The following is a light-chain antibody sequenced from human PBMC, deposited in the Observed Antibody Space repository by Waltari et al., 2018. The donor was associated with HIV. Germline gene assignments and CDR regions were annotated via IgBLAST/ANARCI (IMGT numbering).Light chain of an antibody. CDR1: ISDIGTYDH. V-gene: IGLV2-14*03. Sequence: QSALPQPASASGPPGQSITLTGTGAISDIGTYDHVLWYQQHPGRAPYLRVYAVIPRPSVVSFRFSASKSGNTASLTISGLQSDDEADYYCGSYSTGSALVVFGGGTKVTVL. CDR3: GSYSTGSALVV. CDR2: AVI. J-gene: IGLJ3*02.